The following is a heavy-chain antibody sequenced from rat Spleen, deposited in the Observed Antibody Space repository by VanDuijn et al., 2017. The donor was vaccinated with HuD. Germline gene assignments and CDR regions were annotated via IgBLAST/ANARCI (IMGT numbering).Heavy chain of an antibody. D-gene: IGHD1-7*01. J-gene: IGHJ2*01. CDR3: AGGYYGYPGY. V-gene: IGHV2S12*01. CDR2: ISSGGST. CDR1: GFSLTSNG. Sequence: QVQLKESGPGLVQPSQTLSLTCTVSGFSLTSNGVNWVRQPPGKGLEWIVTISSGGSTYYNSALKSRRSISRDTSKSQVFLKMNSLQAEDTAMYFGAGGYYGYPGYGGQGVMVTVSS.